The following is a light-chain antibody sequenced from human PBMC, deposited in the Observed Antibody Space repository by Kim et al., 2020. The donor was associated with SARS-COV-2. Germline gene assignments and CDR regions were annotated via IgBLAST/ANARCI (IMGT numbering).Light chain of an antibody. CDR2: GAS. CDR3: QQSYSTPLT. V-gene: IGKV1-39*01. CDR1: QTISSY. Sequence: DIQMTQSPSSLSVSVGDRSTITCRASQTISSYLNWYQQKPGKAPKLLIYGASSLQSGVPSRFSGSGSGTDFTLTISSLQPEDFAIYYCQQSYSTPLTFGGGPRWISN. J-gene: IGKJ4*01.